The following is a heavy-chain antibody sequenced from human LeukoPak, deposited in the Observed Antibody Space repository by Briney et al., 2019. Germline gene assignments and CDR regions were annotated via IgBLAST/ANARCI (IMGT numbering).Heavy chain of an antibody. CDR3: ARYCSYTSCFSGYYYYMDV. Sequence: SVKVSCKASGGTFSSYAISWVRQAPGQGLEWMGGIIPIFGTANYAQKFQGRVTITADESTSTAYMELSSLRFEDTAVYYCARYCSYTSCFSGYYYYMDVWGSGTTVTVSS. CDR2: IIPIFGTA. CDR1: GGTFSSYA. D-gene: IGHD2-2*01. V-gene: IGHV1-69*13. J-gene: IGHJ6*03.